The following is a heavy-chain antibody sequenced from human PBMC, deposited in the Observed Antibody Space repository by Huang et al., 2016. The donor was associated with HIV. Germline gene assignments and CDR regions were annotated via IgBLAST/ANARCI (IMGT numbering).Heavy chain of an antibody. D-gene: IGHD3-16*02. J-gene: IGHJ6*03. CDR1: GFTFSSYA. V-gene: IGHV3-30-3*01. CDR2: ISYDGSNK. CDR3: ARDAYYDDVWGSYLKYYYYYMDV. Sequence: QVQLVESGGGVVQPGRSLRLSCAASGFTFSSYAMHWVRQAPGRGLEWVAVISYDGSNKYYADSVKGRFTISRENSKTTRYLQMTSLRAEYTAGYYCARDAYYDDVWGSYLKYYYYYMDVWGKGTTVTVSS.